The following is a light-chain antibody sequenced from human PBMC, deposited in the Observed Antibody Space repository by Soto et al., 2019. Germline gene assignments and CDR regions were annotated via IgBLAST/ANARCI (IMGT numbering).Light chain of an antibody. CDR1: QSVMTN. V-gene: IGKV3-15*01. Sequence: IVLTQPPATLSVSPGERVTFSCSASQSVMTNLAWYQHKPGQAPRLLISGAYTGATGVPARFSGGGSGTEFTLTISSLHSEEFGVYYCQQQHTWPITVSEWTKL. J-gene: IGKJ4*01. CDR3: QQQHTWPIT. CDR2: GAY.